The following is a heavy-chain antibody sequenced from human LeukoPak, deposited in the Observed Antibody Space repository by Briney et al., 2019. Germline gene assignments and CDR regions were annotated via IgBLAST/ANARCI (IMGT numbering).Heavy chain of an antibody. CDR2: IIPILGIA. J-gene: IGHJ3*02. CDR3: ARVRIGRHDAFDI. Sequence: SVKVSCKASGGTFSSYAISWVRQAPGQGLEWMGRIIPILGIANYAQKFQGRVTITADKSTSTAYMELSSLRSEDTAVYYCARVRIGRHDAFDIWGQGTMVTVSS. CDR1: GGTFSSYA. V-gene: IGHV1-69*04. D-gene: IGHD2/OR15-2a*01.